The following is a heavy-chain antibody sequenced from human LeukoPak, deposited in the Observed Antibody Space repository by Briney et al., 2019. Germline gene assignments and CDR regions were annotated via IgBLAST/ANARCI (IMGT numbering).Heavy chain of an antibody. CDR2: ISSSGSTI. Sequence: GGSLRLSCAASGFTFSSYEMNWVRQAPGKGLEWVSYISSSGSTIYYADSVKGRFTISRDNAKNSLYLQMNSLRAEDMAVYYCARAGTTGTTGFDYWGQGTLVTVSS. J-gene: IGHJ4*02. D-gene: IGHD1-1*01. CDR1: GFTFSSYE. CDR3: ARAGTTGTTGFDY. V-gene: IGHV3-48*03.